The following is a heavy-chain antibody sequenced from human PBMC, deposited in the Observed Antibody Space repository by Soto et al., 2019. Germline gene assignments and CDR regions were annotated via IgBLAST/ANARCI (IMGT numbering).Heavy chain of an antibody. J-gene: IGHJ5*02. CDR3: ATVGIAAVGQLRSNWFDP. V-gene: IGHV1-69*01. Sequence: QVQLVQSGAEVKKPGSSVKVSCKASGGTFSSYAISWVRQAPGQGLEWMGGIIPIFGTANYAQKFQDRVTITADESTLTAYMELSSLRSEDTAVYYCATVGIAAVGQLRSNWFDPWGQGTLVTVSS. CDR2: IIPIFGTA. D-gene: IGHD6-13*01. CDR1: GGTFSSYA.